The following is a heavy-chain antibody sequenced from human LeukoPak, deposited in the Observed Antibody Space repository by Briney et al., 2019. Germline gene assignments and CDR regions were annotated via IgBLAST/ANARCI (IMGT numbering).Heavy chain of an antibody. CDR2: IYSGGST. CDR3: ATGGRSGVAFES. J-gene: IGHJ4*02. Sequence: PGGSLRLSCTASGFIASSNYKSWVRQAPGKGLEWVSLIYSGGSTYYADSVMGRSTISRDKSNNTLYLQMNSLRAEDTAVYYCATGGRSGVAFESWGQGTLVTVSS. V-gene: IGHV3-53*01. D-gene: IGHD2-15*01. CDR1: GFIASSNY.